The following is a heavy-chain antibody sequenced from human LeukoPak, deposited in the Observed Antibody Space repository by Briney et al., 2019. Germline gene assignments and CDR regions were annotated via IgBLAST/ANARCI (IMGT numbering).Heavy chain of an antibody. CDR2: IYNGVPT. D-gene: IGHD6-19*01. CDR3: VLTTGWPGFDY. CDR1: GAPISRFY. V-gene: IGHV4-4*09. J-gene: IGHJ4*02. Sequence: PSETLSLICTASGAPISRFYWNWVRQPPGKGLEWIGNIYNGVPTFFNPSLKSRVTLSVDTSKTQFSLQLASVTAADTAVYYCVLTTGWPGFDYWGQGILVTVSS.